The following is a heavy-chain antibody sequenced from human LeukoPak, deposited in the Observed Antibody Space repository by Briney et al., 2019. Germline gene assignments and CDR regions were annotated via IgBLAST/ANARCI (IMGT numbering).Heavy chain of an antibody. CDR3: AKSNGYCFVDI. V-gene: IGHV4-59*01. D-gene: IGHD3-22*01. Sequence: SETLSLTCTASGVTISSYNWNWLRQAPGKGLEWFGYIYYSGRTNYNPSLKSRVTISVDTSKNQFPLKLTSATAADTAVYYCAKSNGYCFVDIWGQGTRVSVSS. J-gene: IGHJ3*02. CDR2: IYYSGRT. CDR1: GVTISSYN.